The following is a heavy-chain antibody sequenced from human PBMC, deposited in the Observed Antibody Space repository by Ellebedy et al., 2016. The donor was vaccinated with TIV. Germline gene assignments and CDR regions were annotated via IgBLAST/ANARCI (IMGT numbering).Heavy chain of an antibody. V-gene: IGHV3-66*01. CDR1: GFTVSDYF. D-gene: IGHD3-16*01. CDR2: IYKNGGT. Sequence: GESLKISCAASGFTVSDYFMTWVRQAPGKGLEWVSLIYKNGGTNYTDSVNGRFTITRDDSKNPLYLQMNSLRAEDTAVYYCARDPGGGGDYGDNWFDPWGQGTLVTVSS. CDR3: ARDPGGGGDYGDNWFDP. J-gene: IGHJ5*02.